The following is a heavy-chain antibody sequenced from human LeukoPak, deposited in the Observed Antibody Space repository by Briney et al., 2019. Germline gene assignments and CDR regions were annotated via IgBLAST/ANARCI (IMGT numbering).Heavy chain of an antibody. CDR2: IYYSGST. Sequence: SETLSLTCTVSGGSISSYYWSWIRQPPGEGLEWIGYIYYSGSTDYNPPLKSRVTISVDRSKNQFPLKVRSVTAADTAVYYCARVLGYYYGMDVWGQGTTVTVSS. J-gene: IGHJ6*02. CDR1: GGSISSYY. CDR3: ARVLGYYYGMDV. V-gene: IGHV4-59*01.